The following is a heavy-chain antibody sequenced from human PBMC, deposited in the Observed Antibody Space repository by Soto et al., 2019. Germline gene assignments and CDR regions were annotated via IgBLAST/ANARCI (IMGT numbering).Heavy chain of an antibody. CDR3: AIPWAPRIAPFDY. CDR1: RGTFSRYA. D-gene: IGHD6-13*01. V-gene: IGHV1-69*13. Sequence: SVKVSCKASRGTFSRYAISWVRHAPGQGLEWMGGIIPIFGTANYAQKFQGRVTITADESTSTAYMELSSLRSEDTAVYYCAIPWAPRIAPFDYWGQGTLVTVSS. CDR2: IIPIFGTA. J-gene: IGHJ4*02.